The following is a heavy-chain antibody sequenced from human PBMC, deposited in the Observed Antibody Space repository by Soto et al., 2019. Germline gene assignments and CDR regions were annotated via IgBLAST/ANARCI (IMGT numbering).Heavy chain of an antibody. V-gene: IGHV1-18*01. J-gene: IGHJ4*02. D-gene: IGHD3-3*01. CDR3: ARDLVLRTIFPQPRFDY. CDR2: ISAYNGNT. CDR1: GYTFTSYG. Sequence: ASVKVSCKASGYTFTSYGISWVRQAPGQGLEWMGWISAYNGNTNYAQKLQGRVTMTTDTSTSTAYMELRSLRSDDTAVYYWARDLVLRTIFPQPRFDYWGQGTLVTVSS.